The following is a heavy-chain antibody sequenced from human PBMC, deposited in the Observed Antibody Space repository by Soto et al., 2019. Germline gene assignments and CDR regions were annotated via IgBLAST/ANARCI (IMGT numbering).Heavy chain of an antibody. D-gene: IGHD3-10*01. Sequence: QVQLVQSGAEVKKPGSSVKVSCKASGGTFSSYTISWVRQAPGQGLEWMGRIIPILGIANYAQKFQGRVTITADKSTSTAYMELSSLRSEDTAVYYCARDKWFGVLLHYWGQGTLVTVSS. V-gene: IGHV1-69*08. CDR1: GGTFSSYT. J-gene: IGHJ4*02. CDR3: ARDKWFGVLLHY. CDR2: IIPILGIA.